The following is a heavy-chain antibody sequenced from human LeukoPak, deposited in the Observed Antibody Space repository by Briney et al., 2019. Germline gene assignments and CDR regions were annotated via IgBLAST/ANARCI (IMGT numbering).Heavy chain of an antibody. CDR2: IYYSGST. CDR3: ARVPYYDYVWGSYRYKMAPNFDY. V-gene: IGHV4-59*01. Sequence: SETLSLTCTVSGGSISSYYWSWIRQPPGKGLEWIGYIYYSGSTNYNPSLKSRVTISVDTSKNQFSLKLSSVTAADTAVYYCARVPYYDYVWGSYRYKMAPNFDYWGQGTLVTVSS. CDR1: GGSISSYY. D-gene: IGHD3-16*02. J-gene: IGHJ4*02.